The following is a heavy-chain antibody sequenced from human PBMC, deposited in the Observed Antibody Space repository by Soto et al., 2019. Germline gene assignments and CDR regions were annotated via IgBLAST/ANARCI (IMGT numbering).Heavy chain of an antibody. D-gene: IGHD1-26*01. CDR2: ISGGGGST. V-gene: IGHV3-23*01. J-gene: IGHJ6*02. Sequence: PGGSLRLSCAASGFTFITYAMNFFGHAPLKWREWVSAISGGGGSTYYADSVKGRVTISRDNSKNTLYLQMNSLRAEDTAVYYCAKVSLGALTFTDYYYYGLDVWGQGTTVTVSS. CDR1: GFTFITYA. CDR3: AKVSLGALTFTDYYYYGLDV.